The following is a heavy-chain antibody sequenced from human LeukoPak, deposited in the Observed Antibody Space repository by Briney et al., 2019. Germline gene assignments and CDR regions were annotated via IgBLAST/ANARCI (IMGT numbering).Heavy chain of an antibody. CDR2: IWYDGSNK. J-gene: IGHJ6*02. D-gene: IGHD3-10*01. CDR3: ARHNTGSPSYYYYGMDV. Sequence: PGGSLRLSCAASGFTFSSYGMHWVRQAPGKGLEWVAVIWYDGSNKYYADSVKGLFTISRDNSKNTLYLQMNSLRAEDTAVYYCARHNTGSPSYYYYGMDVWGQGTTVTVSS. CDR1: GFTFSSYG. V-gene: IGHV3-33*01.